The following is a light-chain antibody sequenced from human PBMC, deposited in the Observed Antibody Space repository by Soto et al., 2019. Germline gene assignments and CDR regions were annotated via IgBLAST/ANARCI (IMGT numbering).Light chain of an antibody. CDR1: QSISGS. J-gene: IGKJ1*01. V-gene: IGKV1-5*03. CDR2: EAS. CDR3: QQYNGYWT. Sequence: DIQTTQSPSTLSASVGDRVTITCRASQSISGSLAWYQQKPGKAPRLLIYEASNLKSGVPSRFSGSGSGTEYTLTISSLQPDDFASYYCQQYNGYWTFGQGTKVEIK.